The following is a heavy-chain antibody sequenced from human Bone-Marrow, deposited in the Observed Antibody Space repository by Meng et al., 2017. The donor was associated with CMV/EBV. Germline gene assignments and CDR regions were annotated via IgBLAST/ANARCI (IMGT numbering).Heavy chain of an antibody. J-gene: IGHJ1*01. Sequence: GESLKISCAASGFTFSSYSMNWVRQAPGKGLEWVSSISSSSSYIYYADSVKGRFTISRDNAKNSLYLQMNSLRAEDTAVYYCARVGCGLLNPGDCEYFQHWGQGTLVTVSS. CDR1: GFTFSSYS. CDR3: ARVGCGLLNPGDCEYFQH. V-gene: IGHV3-21*01. D-gene: IGHD3-3*01. CDR2: ISSSSSYI.